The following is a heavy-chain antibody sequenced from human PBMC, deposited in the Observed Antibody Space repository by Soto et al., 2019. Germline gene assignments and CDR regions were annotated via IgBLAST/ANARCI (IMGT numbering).Heavy chain of an antibody. CDR2: ISYDGINK. V-gene: IGHV3-30*18. CDR1: GFTFSSYG. J-gene: IGHJ4*02. Sequence: QVQLVESGGGVVQPGRSLRLSCAASGFTFSSYGMHWVRQAPGKGLEWVAVISYDGINKYYADSVKDRFTISRDNSKNTLYLQMNSLRAEDTAVDYCAKSVYNWNDGFFDYWGQGTLVTVSS. D-gene: IGHD1-1*01. CDR3: AKSVYNWNDGFFDY.